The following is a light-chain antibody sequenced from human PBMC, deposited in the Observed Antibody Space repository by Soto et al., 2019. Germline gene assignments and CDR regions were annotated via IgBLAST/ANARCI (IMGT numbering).Light chain of an antibody. CDR3: QQFGSSTRT. CDR2: GAS. V-gene: IGKV3-20*01. J-gene: IGKJ1*01. Sequence: EIVMTQSPATLSVSPGGRATLSCRASQSVSSNLAWYQQKPGQAPRLLIYGASRRPTGIPDRFSGSGSGTDFTLPISRLEHEDFAVYYCQQFGSSTRTFGQGTKVDTK. CDR1: QSVSSN.